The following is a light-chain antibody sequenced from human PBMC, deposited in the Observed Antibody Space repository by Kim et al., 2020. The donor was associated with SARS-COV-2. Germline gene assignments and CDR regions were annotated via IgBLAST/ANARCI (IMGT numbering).Light chain of an antibody. Sequence: SYELTQPPSVSVAPGKTARITCGGNNIGSKSVHWYQRKPGQAPVLVIYYDSDRPSGIPERFSGSNSGNTATLTISRVEAGDEADYYCQVWDSSSDWVFGGGTQLTVL. CDR2: YDS. J-gene: IGLJ3*02. CDR1: NIGSKS. V-gene: IGLV3-21*04. CDR3: QVWDSSSDWV.